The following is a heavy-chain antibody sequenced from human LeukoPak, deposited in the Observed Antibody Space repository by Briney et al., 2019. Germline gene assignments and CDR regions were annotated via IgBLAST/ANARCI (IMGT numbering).Heavy chain of an antibody. CDR3: ARVGYCSGGSCPNILFDY. D-gene: IGHD2-15*01. CDR1: GFTFSSYS. Sequence: GGSLRLSCAASGFTFSSYSMNWVRQAPGKGLEWVSSISSSSSYTNYADSVKGRFTISRDNAKNSLYLQMNSLRAEDTAVYYCARVGYCSGGSCPNILFDYWGQGTLVTVSS. CDR2: ISSSSSYT. J-gene: IGHJ4*02. V-gene: IGHV3-21*04.